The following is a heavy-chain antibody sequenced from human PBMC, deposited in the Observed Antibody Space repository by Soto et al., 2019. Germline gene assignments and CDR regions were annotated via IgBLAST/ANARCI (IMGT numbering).Heavy chain of an antibody. CDR1: GFTFSSYS. Sequence: PGGSLRLSCAASGFTFSSYSMNWVRQAPGKGLEWVSSISSSSSYIYYADSVKGRFTISRDNAKNSLYLQMNSLRAEDTAVYYWAHLKSHPSYYFDYWGHGTLVTVS. J-gene: IGHJ4*01. V-gene: IGHV3-21*01. D-gene: IGHD6-6*01. CDR3: AHLKSHPSYYFDY. CDR2: ISSSSSYI.